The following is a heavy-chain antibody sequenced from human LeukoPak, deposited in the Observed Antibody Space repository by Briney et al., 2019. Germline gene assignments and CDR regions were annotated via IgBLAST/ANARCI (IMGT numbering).Heavy chain of an antibody. J-gene: IGHJ6*02. V-gene: IGHV3-53*04. CDR3: ATGYSGYRRSYYYGMDV. CDR1: GFTVSRNY. CDR2: IYTDGST. D-gene: IGHD5-12*01. Sequence: GGSLRLSCAASGFTVSRNYMTWVRQAPGKGLEWVSLIYTDGSTYYADSVKGRFTISRHNSKNTLYIQMNSLGADDTAVYYCATGYSGYRRSYYYGMDVWGQGTTVTVS.